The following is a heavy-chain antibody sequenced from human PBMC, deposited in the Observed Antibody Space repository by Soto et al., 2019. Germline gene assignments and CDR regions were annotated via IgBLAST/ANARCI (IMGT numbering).Heavy chain of an antibody. V-gene: IGHV3-9*01. J-gene: IGHJ3*02. D-gene: IGHD3-10*01. Sequence: EVQLVESGGGLVQPGRSLRLSCAASGFTFDDYAMHWVRQAPGKGLEWVSGISWNSGSIGYADSVKGRFTISRDNAKNSLYLQMNSLRAEDTALYYCAKEVTTWSLLWFGELWCAFDIWGQGTMVTVSS. CDR1: GFTFDDYA. CDR2: ISWNSGSI. CDR3: AKEVTTWSLLWFGELWCAFDI.